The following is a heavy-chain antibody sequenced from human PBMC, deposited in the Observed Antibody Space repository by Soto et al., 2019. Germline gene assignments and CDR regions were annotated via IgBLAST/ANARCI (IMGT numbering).Heavy chain of an antibody. V-gene: IGHV4-59*12. J-gene: IGHJ4*02. CDR1: NGSISGFY. D-gene: IGHD1-26*01. CDR3: VRVGVGIGNHFDS. Sequence: TLSLTCSVSNGSISGFYWTWIRQSPGKILEWIGYIHYSGRTDYNPSLTSRATMSVDTSKNQFSLNLKSITAADTAVYYCVRVGVGIGNHFDSWGRGTLVTVSS. CDR2: IHYSGRT.